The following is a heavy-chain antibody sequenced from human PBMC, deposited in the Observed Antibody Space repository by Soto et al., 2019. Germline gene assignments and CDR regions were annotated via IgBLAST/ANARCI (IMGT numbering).Heavy chain of an antibody. J-gene: IGHJ4*02. V-gene: IGHV3-11*01. CDR3: ARVVDFPRSQFDY. CDR2: ISSSGSTI. Sequence: TGGSLRLSCAASGFTFSDYYMSWIRQAPGKGLEWVSYISSSGSTIYYADSVKGRFTISRDNAKNSLYLQMNSLRAEDTAVYYCARVVDFPRSQFDYWGQGTLVTVSS. CDR1: GFTFSDYY. D-gene: IGHD3-3*01.